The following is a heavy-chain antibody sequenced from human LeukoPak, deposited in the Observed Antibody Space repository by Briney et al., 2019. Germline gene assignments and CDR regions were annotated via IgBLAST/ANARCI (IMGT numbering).Heavy chain of an antibody. V-gene: IGHV4-38-2*02. CDR3: AREAHIVVVPAAKVAAPYYYYMDV. CDR1: GYSISSGYY. J-gene: IGHJ6*03. Sequence: SETLSLTCTVSGYSISSGYYWGWIRQPPGKGLEWIGNIYQTGSTYYNPSLKSRVTISVDKSKNQFSLKLSSVTAADTAVYYCAREAHIVVVPAAKVAAPYYYYMDVWGKGTTVTVSS. CDR2: IYQTGST. D-gene: IGHD2-2*01.